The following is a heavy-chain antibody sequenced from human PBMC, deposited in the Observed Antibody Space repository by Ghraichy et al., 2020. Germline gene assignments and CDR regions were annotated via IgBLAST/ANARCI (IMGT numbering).Heavy chain of an antibody. Sequence: SETLSLTCTVSGGSISSSSYYWGWIRQPPGKGLEWIGSIYYSGSTYYNPSLKSRVTISVDTSKNQFSLKLSSVTAADTAVYYCARRAAAGHFDYWGQGTLVTVSS. CDR2: IYYSGST. J-gene: IGHJ4*02. CDR3: ARRAAAGHFDY. CDR1: GGSISSSSYY. D-gene: IGHD6-13*01. V-gene: IGHV4-39*01.